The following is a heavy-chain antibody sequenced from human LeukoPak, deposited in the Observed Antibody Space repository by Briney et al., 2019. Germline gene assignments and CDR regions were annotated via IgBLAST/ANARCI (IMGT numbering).Heavy chain of an antibody. CDR3: ASALLTYYDFWSGYTDNTFDY. J-gene: IGHJ4*02. D-gene: IGHD3-3*01. V-gene: IGHV3-64*01. Sequence: PGGSLRHACAAWGFTFSSYAVPGVGQARGKGREDVAAIRRRGVSTFYENSVNARFTLSRDNSHTTLYLQMGSLRAEDMAVYYCASALLTYYDFWSGYTDNTFDYWGQGTLVTVSS. CDR1: GFTFSSYA. CDR2: IRRRGVST.